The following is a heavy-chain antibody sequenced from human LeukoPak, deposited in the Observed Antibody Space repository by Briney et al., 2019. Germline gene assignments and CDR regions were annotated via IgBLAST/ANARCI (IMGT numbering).Heavy chain of an antibody. CDR1: GFTFSGYW. CDR3: AREATVTYDY. Sequence: GGSLRLSCAASGFTFSGYWMHWVRQAPGKGLEWVSGISWNSGSIGYADSVKGRFTISRDNAKNSLYLQMNSLRAEDTAVYYCAREATVTYDYWGQGTLVTVSS. CDR2: ISWNSGSI. V-gene: IGHV3-74*01. D-gene: IGHD4-17*01. J-gene: IGHJ4*02.